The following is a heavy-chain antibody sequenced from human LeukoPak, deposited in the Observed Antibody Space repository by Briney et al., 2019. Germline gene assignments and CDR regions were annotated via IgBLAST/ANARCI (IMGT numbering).Heavy chain of an antibody. D-gene: IGHD3-9*01. J-gene: IGHJ6*02. V-gene: IGHV3-23*01. CDR2: ISGSGGST. CDR1: GFTFSSYA. CDR3: AGVVVRYFDPTIYYYYGMDV. Sequence: PGGSLRLSCAASGFTFSSYAMSWVCQAPGKGLEWVSAISGSGGSTYYADSVKGRFTISRDNSKNTLYLQMNSLRAEDTAVYYCAGVVVRYFDPTIYYYYGMDVWGQGTTVTVSS.